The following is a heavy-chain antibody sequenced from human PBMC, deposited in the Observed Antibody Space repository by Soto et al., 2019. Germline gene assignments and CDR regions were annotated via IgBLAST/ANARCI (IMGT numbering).Heavy chain of an antibody. CDR2: IYYSGST. J-gene: IGHJ3*02. Sequence: QLQESGPGLVKPSQTLSLTCTVSGGSLNSGDYYWSWIRPPPGQGLEWIGYIYYSGSTYYNPSLKSRVSISVDTSKNQFSLQLRSVTAADTAVYFCARVPYYVFDAFDSWGQVTMVTVSS. CDR3: ARVPYYVFDAFDS. D-gene: IGHD3-10*02. CDR1: GGSLNSGDYY. V-gene: IGHV4-30-4*01.